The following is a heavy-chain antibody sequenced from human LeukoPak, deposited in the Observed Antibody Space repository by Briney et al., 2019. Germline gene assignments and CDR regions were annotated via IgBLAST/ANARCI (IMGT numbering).Heavy chain of an antibody. CDR3: ARDPLSGRYAFDI. Sequence: GGSLRLSCAASGFTFSSYSMSWVRQAPGKGLEWVSSISSSSSYIYYADSVKGRFTISRDNAKNSLYLQMNSLRAEDTAVYYCARDPLSGRYAFDIWGQGTMSPSLQ. D-gene: IGHD2-8*02. CDR1: GFTFSSYS. CDR2: ISSSSSYI. J-gene: IGHJ3*02. V-gene: IGHV3-21*01.